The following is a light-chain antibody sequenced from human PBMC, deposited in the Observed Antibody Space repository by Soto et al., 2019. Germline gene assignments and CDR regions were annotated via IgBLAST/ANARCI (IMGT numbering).Light chain of an antibody. Sequence: EIVLTQSPGTLSLSPGERATLSCRTSQSVSSRYFAWYQQKPGQAPRLLIYAASSRATGIPDRFSGSGSGTDFTLTISRLEPADFAVYYCQQYGSSLFSFGHGTKVDIK. CDR3: QQYGSSLFS. CDR1: QSVSSRY. J-gene: IGKJ3*01. CDR2: AAS. V-gene: IGKV3-20*01.